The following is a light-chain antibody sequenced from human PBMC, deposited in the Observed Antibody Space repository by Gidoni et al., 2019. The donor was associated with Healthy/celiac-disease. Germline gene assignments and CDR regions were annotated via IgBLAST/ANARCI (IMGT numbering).Light chain of an antibody. V-gene: IGLV3-25*02. CDR2: KDS. CDR1: ALPKQD. CDR3: QSADSSGTRV. Sequence: SYELTQPPSVSVSPGQTARITCSGDALPKQDAYWYQQKPGQAPVLVIYKDSERHSGIPERFSGSSSGTTVTLTISGGQAEDEADYYCQSADSSGTRVFGGGTKLTVL. J-gene: IGLJ3*02.